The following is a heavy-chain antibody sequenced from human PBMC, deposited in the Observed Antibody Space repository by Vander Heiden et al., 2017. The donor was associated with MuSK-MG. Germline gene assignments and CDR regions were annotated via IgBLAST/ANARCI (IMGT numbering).Heavy chain of an antibody. CDR1: GFTFSSYS. CDR2: ISSSSSYI. V-gene: IGHV3-21*01. Sequence: EVQLVESGGGLVKPGGSLRLSCAASGFTFSSYSMNWVRKAPGKGLEWVSSISSSSSYIYYADSVKGRFTISRDNAKNSLYLQMNSLRAEDTAVYYCARDMVGGVGYWGQGTLVTVSS. D-gene: IGHD1-26*01. J-gene: IGHJ4*02. CDR3: ARDMVGGVGY.